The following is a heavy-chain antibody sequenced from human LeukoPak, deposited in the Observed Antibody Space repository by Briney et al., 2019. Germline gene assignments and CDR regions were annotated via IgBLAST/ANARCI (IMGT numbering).Heavy chain of an antibody. V-gene: IGHV3-23*01. J-gene: IGHJ4*02. CDR1: GFTFSNYA. Sequence: GGSLRLSCAASGFTFSNYAMSWVRQAPGKGLEWDSAITGSGGNTYYADSVKGRFTISRDNSKNTVFLQMNSLRAEDTAVYYCAKWGDYDVLTGYYVSDYWGQGTLVTVFS. D-gene: IGHD3-9*01. CDR2: ITGSGGNT. CDR3: AKWGDYDVLTGYYVSDY.